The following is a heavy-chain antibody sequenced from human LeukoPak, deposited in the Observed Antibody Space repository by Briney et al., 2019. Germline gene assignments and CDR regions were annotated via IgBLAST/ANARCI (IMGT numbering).Heavy chain of an antibody. Sequence: GGSLRLSCAASGFTFSSSSMNWVRQAPGKGLEWVSSISSTGSNTYYADSVRGRFTISRDNAKNSLYLQMNSLRAEDTAVYYCARDLSPVVRASPMGYWGQGTLVTVSS. CDR2: ISSTGSNT. J-gene: IGHJ4*02. CDR3: ARDLSPVVRASPMGY. D-gene: IGHD3-10*01. CDR1: GFTFSSSS. V-gene: IGHV3-21*01.